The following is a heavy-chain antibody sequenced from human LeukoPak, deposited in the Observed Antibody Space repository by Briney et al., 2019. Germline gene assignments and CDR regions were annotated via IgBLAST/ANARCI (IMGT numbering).Heavy chain of an antibody. CDR2: IYYNGDI. V-gene: IGHV4-59*08. CDR3: ARHYGP. CDR1: GGSISRYY. Sequence: SETLSLTCTVSGGSISRYYWSWIRQAPGKGLEWIGYIYYNGDINYNPSLKSRVTISVDTSKNQFSLKLNSVTAADTAVYYCARHYGPWGQGTLVTVSS. D-gene: IGHD3-10*01. J-gene: IGHJ5*02.